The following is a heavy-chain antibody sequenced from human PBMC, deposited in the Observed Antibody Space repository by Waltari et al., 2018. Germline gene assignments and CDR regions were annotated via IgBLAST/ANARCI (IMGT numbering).Heavy chain of an antibody. CDR3: ARDSGYDLGLDY. J-gene: IGHJ4*02. CDR1: GYTFTGYY. Sequence: QVQLVQSGAEVKKPGASVKVSCKASGYTFTGYYMHWVRQAPGQGLEWMGGINPNCGGTNDAQKFQGRVTMTRDTSISTAYMELSRLRSDDTAVYYCARDSGYDLGLDYWGQGTLVTVSS. D-gene: IGHD5-12*01. CDR2: INPNCGGT. V-gene: IGHV1-2*02.